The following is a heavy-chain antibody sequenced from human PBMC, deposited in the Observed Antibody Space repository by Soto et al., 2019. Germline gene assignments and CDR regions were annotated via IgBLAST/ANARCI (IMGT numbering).Heavy chain of an antibody. V-gene: IGHV1-18*01. CDR1: GYIFTSQG. J-gene: IGHJ4*02. CDR2: ISTYNGHP. D-gene: IGHD1-7*01. CDR3: ARGRTRALDY. Sequence: QIQLVQSGAAVKKPGASVKVSCKASGYIFTSQGISWVRQAPGKGLEWMGWISTYNGHPNYAQKLQGRVTMTTNTSTTTAFLELRILTSDDTAVYYCARGRTRALDYWGQGTQVIVSS.